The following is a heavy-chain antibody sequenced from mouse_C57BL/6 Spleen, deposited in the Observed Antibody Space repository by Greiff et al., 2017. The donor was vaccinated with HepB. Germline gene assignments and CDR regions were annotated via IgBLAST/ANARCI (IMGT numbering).Heavy chain of an antibody. CDR3: ARSGYYFDY. Sequence: EVQLQQSGPGMVKPSQSLSLTCTVTGYSITSGYDWHWIRHFPGNKLEWMGYISYSGSTNYNPSLKSRISITHDTSKNHFFLKLNSVTTEDTATYYCARSGYYFDYWGQGTTLTVSS. CDR2: ISYSGST. CDR1: GYSITSGYD. J-gene: IGHJ2*01. D-gene: IGHD2-2*01. V-gene: IGHV3-1*01.